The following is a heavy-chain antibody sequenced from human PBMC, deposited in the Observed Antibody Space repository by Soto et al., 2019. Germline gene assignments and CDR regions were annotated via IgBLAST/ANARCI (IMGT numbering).Heavy chain of an antibody. CDR3: AKQTAGYYDPTRFPFDK. CDR2: ISSTSTYT. D-gene: IGHD5-12*01. Sequence: EVQLVESGGGLVKPGGSLRLSCAASGFTFSTSTMNWVRQAPGQGLEWLSSISSTSTYTYYAASVRGRFTISRDNAKNSLYLQLNRLRADDTAVYYCAKQTAGYYDPTRFPFDKWGQGTLVTASS. V-gene: IGHV3-21*02. CDR1: GFTFSTST. J-gene: IGHJ4*02.